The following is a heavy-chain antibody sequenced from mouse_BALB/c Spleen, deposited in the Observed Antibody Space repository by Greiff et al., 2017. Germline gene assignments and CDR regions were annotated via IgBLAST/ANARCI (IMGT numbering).Heavy chain of an antibody. J-gene: IGHJ4*01. CDR1: GFTFSSFG. D-gene: IGHD1-2*01. CDR2: ISSGSSTI. V-gene: IGHV5-17*02. Sequence: EVKLVESGGGLVQPGGSRKLSCAASGFTFSSFGMHWVRQAPEKGLEWVAYISSGSSTIYYADTVKGRFTISRDNPKNTLFLQMTSLRSEDTAMYYCATLLRIAMDYWGQGTSVTVSS. CDR3: ATLLRIAMDY.